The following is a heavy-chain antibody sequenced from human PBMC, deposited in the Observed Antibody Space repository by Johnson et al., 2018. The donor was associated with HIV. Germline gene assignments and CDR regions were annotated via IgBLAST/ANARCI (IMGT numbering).Heavy chain of an antibody. J-gene: IGHJ3*02. Sequence: VQLVESGGGLVQPGGSLRLSCAASGFTFSSYAMSWVRQAPGKGLEWVSGISGSGGSTYYADSVKGRFTISRDNAKNSLYLQMNSLRPQDTAVYYCARTRQGAFDSWGQGTMFTVSS. D-gene: IGHD1-14*01. CDR3: ARTRQGAFDS. V-gene: IGHV3-23*04. CDR1: GFTFSSYA. CDR2: ISGSGGST.